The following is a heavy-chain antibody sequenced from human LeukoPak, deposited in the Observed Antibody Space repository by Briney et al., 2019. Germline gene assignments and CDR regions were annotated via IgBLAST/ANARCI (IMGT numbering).Heavy chain of an antibody. J-gene: IGHJ4*02. Sequence: SETLSLTCAVSGYSISSGYYWDWIRQPPGKGLEWIGSIYHSGNTYYNPSLKSRVTISLDTSKNQFSLKLSSVTAADTAVYYCARGWLHGDYWGQGTLVTVSS. CDR1: GYSISSGYY. D-gene: IGHD6-19*01. CDR3: ARGWLHGDY. CDR2: IYHSGNT. V-gene: IGHV4-38-2*01.